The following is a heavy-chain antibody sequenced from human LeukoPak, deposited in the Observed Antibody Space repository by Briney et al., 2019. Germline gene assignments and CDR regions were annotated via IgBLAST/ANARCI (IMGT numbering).Heavy chain of an antibody. CDR1: GGSISSYY. CDR2: IYYSGST. CDR3: ARHYYYGSGGFDY. J-gene: IGHJ4*02. D-gene: IGHD3-10*01. Sequence: SETLSLTCTVSGGSISSYYWSWIRQPPGKGLEWIGYIYYSGSTYYNPSLKSRVTISVDTSKNQFSLKLSSVTAADTAVYYCARHYYYGSGGFDYWGQGTLVTVSS. V-gene: IGHV4-59*08.